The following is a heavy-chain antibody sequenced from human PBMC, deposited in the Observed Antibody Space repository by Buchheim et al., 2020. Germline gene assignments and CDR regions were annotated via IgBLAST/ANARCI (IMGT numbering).Heavy chain of an antibody. CDR3: ARDLIGVGARLQYGPFDY. CDR2: ISYDGSNK. J-gene: IGHJ4*02. CDR1: GFTFSSYA. Sequence: QVQLVESGGGVVQPGRSLRLSCAASGFTFSSYAMHWVRQAPGKGLEWVAVISYDGSNKYYADSVKGRFTISRDNSKNTLYLQMNSLRAEDTAVYYCARDLIGVGARLQYGPFDYWGQGTL. D-gene: IGHD1-26*01. V-gene: IGHV3-30*04.